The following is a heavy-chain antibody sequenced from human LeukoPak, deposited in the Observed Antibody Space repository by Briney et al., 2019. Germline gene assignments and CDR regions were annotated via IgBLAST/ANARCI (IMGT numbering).Heavy chain of an antibody. CDR2: IYSGGST. D-gene: IGHD1-26*01. CDR3: VRVEYSGSHYLFDL. Sequence: PGGSLRLSCAASGFTVSNNYMSWVRQAPGKGLEWVSVIYSGGSTYYADSVKGRFIISRDNYKSTLYLQMNSLRAEDTAVYYCVRVEYSGSHYLFDLWGQGTLVTASS. V-gene: IGHV3-53*01. J-gene: IGHJ4*02. CDR1: GFTVSNNY.